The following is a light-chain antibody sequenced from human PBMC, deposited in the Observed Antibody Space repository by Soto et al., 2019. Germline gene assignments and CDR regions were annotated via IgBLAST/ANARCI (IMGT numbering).Light chain of an antibody. V-gene: IGKV1-39*01. Sequence: DIQMTQSPSSLSASVGDRVTITCRASESIXXXXNWYQQKPGKAPKILIYAASSLQNGVPSRFRGSGSGTXFXXXXXXXXXXDFATYYCQXTYSTLSITFGQGTRLDIK. CDR3: QXTYSTLSIT. J-gene: IGKJ5*01. CDR2: AAS. CDR1: ESIXXX.